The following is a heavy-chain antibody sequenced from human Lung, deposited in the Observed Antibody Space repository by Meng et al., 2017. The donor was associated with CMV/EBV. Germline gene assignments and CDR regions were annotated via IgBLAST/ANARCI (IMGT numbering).Heavy chain of an antibody. CDR1: GFTFSNYW. J-gene: IGHJ4*02. CDR3: ARDGGRHSSPSY. D-gene: IGHD6-6*01. Sequence: GGSLRLSCAASGFTFSNYWMSWVRQAPGKGLEWVANIKQDGSETYYVDSLKGRFTISRDNAKNSLYLQINSLRADDTAVYYCARDGGRHSSPSYWGRGNLVTVDS. CDR2: IKQDGSET. V-gene: IGHV3-7*01.